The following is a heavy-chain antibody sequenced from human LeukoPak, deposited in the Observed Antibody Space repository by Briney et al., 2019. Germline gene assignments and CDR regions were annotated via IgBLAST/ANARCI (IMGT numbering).Heavy chain of an antibody. Sequence: GGSLRLSCAASGFTFSSYSMNWVRQAPGKGLDWVSSISSSSSYIYYADSVKGRFTISRDNAKNSLYLQMNSLRAEDTAVYYCAYCGDYYYDYMDVWGKGTTVTVSS. CDR1: GFTFSSYS. CDR2: ISSSSSYI. J-gene: IGHJ6*03. CDR3: AYCGDYYYDYMDV. D-gene: IGHD2-15*01. V-gene: IGHV3-21*01.